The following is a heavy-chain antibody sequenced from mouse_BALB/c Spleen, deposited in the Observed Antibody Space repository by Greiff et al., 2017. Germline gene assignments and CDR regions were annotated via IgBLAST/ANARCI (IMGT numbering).Heavy chain of an antibody. J-gene: IGHJ1*01. CDR3: TRPGGQLYWYFDV. CDR2: IRLKSNNYAT. CDR1: GFTFSNYW. V-gene: IGHV6-6*02. Sequence: EVKLMESGGGLVQPGGSMKLSCVASGFTFSNYWMNWVRQSPEKGLEWVAEIRLKSNNYATHYAESVKGRFTISRDDSKSSVYLQMNNLRAEDTGIYYCTRPGGQLYWYFDVWGAGTTVTVSS. D-gene: IGHD4-1*02.